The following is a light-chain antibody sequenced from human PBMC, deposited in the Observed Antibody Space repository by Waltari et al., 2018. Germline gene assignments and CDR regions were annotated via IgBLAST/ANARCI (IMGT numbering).Light chain of an antibody. CDR3: QHYKNYPRT. Sequence: DIQLTQSPSTLSASVGDRVTITCRASQNIDSWLTWYQQKPEKAPTRLIYEASNLESGVPARLSGSGSGSEFTLTISSLQPDDIATYYCQHYKNYPRTFGQGTEVEIK. CDR2: EAS. V-gene: IGKV1-5*03. J-gene: IGKJ1*01. CDR1: QNIDSW.